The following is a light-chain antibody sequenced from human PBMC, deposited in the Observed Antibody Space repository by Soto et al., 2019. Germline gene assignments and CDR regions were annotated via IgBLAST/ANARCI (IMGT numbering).Light chain of an antibody. CDR2: STN. J-gene: IGLJ3*02. V-gene: IGLV8-61*01. CDR1: SGSVSTSYH. CDR3: VLYMGSGISV. Sequence: QTVVTQEPSFSVSPGATVTLTCGLSSGSVSTSYHPSWYQQTPGQAPRTLIYSTNTRSSGVPDRFSGSILGNKAALTITGARADDESDYYCVLYMGSGISVFGEGTKLTVL.